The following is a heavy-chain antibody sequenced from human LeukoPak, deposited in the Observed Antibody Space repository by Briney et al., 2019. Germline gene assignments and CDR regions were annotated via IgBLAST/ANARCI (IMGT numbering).Heavy chain of an antibody. V-gene: IGHV3-30*01. CDR3: AREKNSSSRRRRYFDY. J-gene: IGHJ4*02. D-gene: IGHD6-6*01. CDR1: GFTFSSYA. Sequence: GGSLRLSCAASGFTFSSYAMHWVRQAPGKGLEWVAVISYDGSNKYYADSVKGRFTISRDNSKNTLYPQMNSLRAEDTAVYYCAREKNSSSRRRRYFDYWGQGTLVTVSS. CDR2: ISYDGSNK.